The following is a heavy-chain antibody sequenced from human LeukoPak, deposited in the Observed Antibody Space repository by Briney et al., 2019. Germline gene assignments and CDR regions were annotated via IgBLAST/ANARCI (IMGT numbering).Heavy chain of an antibody. V-gene: IGHV3-21*01. Sequence: GGSLRLSCAASGFTFSSYSMNWVRQAPGKGLEWVSSISSSSSYIYYADSVKGRFTISRDNAKNSLYLQMNSLRAEDTAVYYCASLVEMATIGLFDHWGQGTLVTVSS. CDR2: ISSSSSYI. D-gene: IGHD5-24*01. J-gene: IGHJ4*02. CDR1: GFTFSSYS. CDR3: ASLVEMATIGLFDH.